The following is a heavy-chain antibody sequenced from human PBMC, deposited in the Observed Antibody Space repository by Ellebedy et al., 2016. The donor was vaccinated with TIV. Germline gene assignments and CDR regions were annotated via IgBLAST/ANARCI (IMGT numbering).Heavy chain of an antibody. J-gene: IGHJ3*02. V-gene: IGHV3-66*01. CDR1: GLSVSSNY. Sequence: PGGSLRLSCAASGLSVSSNYMMWVRQSPGKGLEWVSIIYRGGTTHYVDAVKGRFTISRDNSQNTLFLQMNNLRVEDTAVYVCARVDKYDSGYYSRVFDIWGQGTMVTVSS. CDR3: ARVDKYDSGYYSRVFDI. CDR2: IYRGGTT. D-gene: IGHD3-22*01.